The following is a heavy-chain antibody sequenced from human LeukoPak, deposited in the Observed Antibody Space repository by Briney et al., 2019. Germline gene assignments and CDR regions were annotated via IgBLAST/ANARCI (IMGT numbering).Heavy chain of an antibody. CDR3: AIWGFLIGNDY. J-gene: IGHJ4*02. D-gene: IGHD4/OR15-4a*01. Sequence: GWSLRLSCAASGFTFRNYAMHWVRQAPGKGLEFVSAISSNEGSTYYANSVKGRFTICRDNSKITLYLQMGSLRAEDMAVYYCAIWGFLIGNDYWGQGTLVTVSS. CDR2: ISSNEGST. CDR1: GFTFRNYA. V-gene: IGHV3-64*01.